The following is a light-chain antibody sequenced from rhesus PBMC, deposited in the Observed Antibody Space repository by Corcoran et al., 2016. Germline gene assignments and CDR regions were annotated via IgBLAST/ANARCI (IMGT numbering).Light chain of an antibody. CDR3: LQTRNFPT. Sequence: IVLSQSPASLAVSPGQRATITCRASESVSVFGLNVIHWYQQKPGQTPKLRNYQASYRETGVPARVSGSGSGTDFTLTINPVESDDWAHYYCLQTRNFPTFGQGTKVEIK. CDR1: ESVSVFGLNV. J-gene: IGKJ1*01. CDR2: QAS. V-gene: IGKV7-13*01.